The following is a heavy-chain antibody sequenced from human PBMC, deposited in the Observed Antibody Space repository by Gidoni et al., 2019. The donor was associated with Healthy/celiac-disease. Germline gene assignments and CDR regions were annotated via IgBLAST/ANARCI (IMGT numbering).Heavy chain of an antibody. D-gene: IGHD3-3*02. CDR1: GFTFSSYG. V-gene: IGHV3-33*01. CDR2: IWYDGSNK. J-gene: IGHJ4*02. CDR3: ARGGIRDGYNYFDY. Sequence: QVQLVESGGGVVQPGRSLRLSWAASGFTFSSYGMHWVRRAPGKGLELVAVIWYDGSNKYYADSVKCRFTISRDNSKNTLSLQMNSLRAEDTAVYYCARGGIRDGYNYFDYWGQGTLVTVSS.